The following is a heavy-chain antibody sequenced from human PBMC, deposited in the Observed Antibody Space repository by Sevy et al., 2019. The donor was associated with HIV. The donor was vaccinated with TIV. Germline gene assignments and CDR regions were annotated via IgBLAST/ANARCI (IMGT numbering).Heavy chain of an antibody. Sequence: GGSLRLSCAASGFTFSSYSMNWVRQAPGKGLEWVSYISSSSSTIYCADSVKGRFTISRDNAKNSLYLQMNSLRDEDTAVYYCARVLVGGSCYSDYYYYYGMDVWGQGTTVTVSS. V-gene: IGHV3-48*02. CDR1: GFTFSSYS. CDR2: ISSSSSTI. J-gene: IGHJ6*02. D-gene: IGHD2-15*01. CDR3: ARVLVGGSCYSDYYYYYGMDV.